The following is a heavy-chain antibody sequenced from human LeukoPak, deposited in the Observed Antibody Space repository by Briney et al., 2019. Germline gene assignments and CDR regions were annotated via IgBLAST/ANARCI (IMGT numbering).Heavy chain of an antibody. Sequence: SETLSLTCTVSGGSISSSNYYWGWIRQPPGKGLEWIGSIYYSGSTYYNPSLKSRVTILVDTSKNHFSLKLSSVTAADTAVYYCARDFRGGYDFWSGYYTPYYFDYWGQGTLVTVSP. V-gene: IGHV4-39*07. J-gene: IGHJ4*02. CDR3: ARDFRGGYDFWSGYYTPYYFDY. D-gene: IGHD3-3*01. CDR2: IYYSGST. CDR1: GGSISSSNYY.